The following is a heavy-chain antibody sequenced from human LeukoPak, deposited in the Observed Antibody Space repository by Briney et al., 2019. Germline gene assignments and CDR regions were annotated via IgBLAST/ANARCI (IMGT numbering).Heavy chain of an antibody. CDR3: ARDLGDGYNLDY. Sequence: GGSLRLSCAASGFTFSTYAMNWVRQAPGKGLEWVAVISYDGRQNYYADSVKGRFTISRDNSKNTLYLQMNSLRAEDTAVYYCARDLGDGYNLDYWGQGTLVTVSS. V-gene: IGHV3-30*04. CDR1: GFTFSTYA. J-gene: IGHJ4*02. D-gene: IGHD5-24*01. CDR2: ISYDGRQN.